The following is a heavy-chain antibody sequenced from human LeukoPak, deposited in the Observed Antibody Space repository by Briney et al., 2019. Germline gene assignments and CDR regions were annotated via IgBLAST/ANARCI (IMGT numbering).Heavy chain of an antibody. J-gene: IGHJ4*02. CDR1: GGTFSSYA. V-gene: IGHV1-69*05. CDR2: IIPIFGTA. Sequence: SVKGSCKASGGTFSSYAISWVRQAPGQGLEWMGRIIPIFGTANYAQKFQGRVTITTDESTSTAYMELSSLRSEDTAVYYCARGSSASSGWYFPHFDYWGQGTLVTVSS. D-gene: IGHD6-19*01. CDR3: ARGSSASSGWYFPHFDY.